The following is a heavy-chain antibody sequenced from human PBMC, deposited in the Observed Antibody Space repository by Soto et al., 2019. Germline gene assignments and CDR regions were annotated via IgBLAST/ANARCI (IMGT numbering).Heavy chain of an antibody. D-gene: IGHD3-10*01. Sequence: GASVKVSCKASGDTFSNFAMHWVRQAPGQRLEWMGWINPGNGNTKYSQTFQGRVTITRDTSASTAYMELSSLRSEDTAVYYCARAVARGVKTIYYYYGLDVWGQGTTVTVSS. CDR2: INPGNGNT. V-gene: IGHV1-3*01. CDR3: ARAVARGVKTIYYYYGLDV. J-gene: IGHJ6*02. CDR1: GDTFSNFA.